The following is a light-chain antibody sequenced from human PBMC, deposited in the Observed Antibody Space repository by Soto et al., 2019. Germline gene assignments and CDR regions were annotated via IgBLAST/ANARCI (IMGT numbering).Light chain of an antibody. CDR1: QRMSAW. J-gene: IGKJ1*01. CDR2: DAS. CDR3: QQYDTYPWT. V-gene: IGKV1-5*01. Sequence: DIQMTQSPTTLSASVGDRVIITCRASQRMSAWLAWYQEKPGKAPKLLIYDASSLENGVPSRFSGSGSGTEFTLTISSLQPDDFATYYCQQYDTYPWTFGQGTKVDIK.